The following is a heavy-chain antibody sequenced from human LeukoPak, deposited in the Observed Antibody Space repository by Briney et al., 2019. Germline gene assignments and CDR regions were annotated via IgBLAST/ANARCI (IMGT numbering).Heavy chain of an antibody. CDR1: GFTFSSYL. Sequence: GGSLRLSCAASGFTFSSYLMHWVRQAPGKGLEYVSAISSNGGSTFYADSVKGRFTISRDNSKNTLYLQMGSLRAEDMAVYYCARRSSGGGLFDYWGQGTLVTVSS. D-gene: IGHD6-19*01. V-gene: IGHV3-64*02. CDR2: ISSNGGST. J-gene: IGHJ4*02. CDR3: ARRSSGGGLFDY.